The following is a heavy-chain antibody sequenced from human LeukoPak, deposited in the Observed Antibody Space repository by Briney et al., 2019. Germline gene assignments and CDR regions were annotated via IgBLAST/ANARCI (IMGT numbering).Heavy chain of an antibody. V-gene: IGHV5-51*01. CDR3: ARAQITGTTPNYFDY. CDR2: IYPGDSDT. Sequence: GESLKISCKGSGYSFTSYWIGWVRQMPGKGLEWMGIIYPGDSDTRYSPSFQGQVTISPDKSISTAYLQWSRLKASGTAMYYCARAQITGTTPNYFDYWGQGTLVTVSS. J-gene: IGHJ4*02. CDR1: GYSFTSYW. D-gene: IGHD1-7*01.